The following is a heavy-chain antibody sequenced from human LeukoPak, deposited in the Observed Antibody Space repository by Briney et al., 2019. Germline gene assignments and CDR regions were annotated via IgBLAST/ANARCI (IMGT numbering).Heavy chain of an antibody. J-gene: IGHJ5*02. CDR1: GGSISSGDYY. CDR3: ARALGYCSGGSCTRGCNWFDP. D-gene: IGHD2-15*01. V-gene: IGHV4-39*01. Sequence: SETLSLTCTVSGGSISSGDYYWGWIRQPPGEGLEWIGSIYYSGSTYYNPSLKSRVTISVDTSKNQFSLKLSFVTTADTAVYYCARALGYCSGGSCTRGCNWFDPWGQGTLVTVPS. CDR2: IYYSGST.